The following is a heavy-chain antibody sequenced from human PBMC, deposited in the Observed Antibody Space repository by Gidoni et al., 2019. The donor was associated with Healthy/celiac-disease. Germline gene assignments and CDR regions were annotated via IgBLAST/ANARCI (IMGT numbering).Heavy chain of an antibody. CDR2: IYYSGST. V-gene: IGHV4-39*01. D-gene: IGHD3-9*01. Sequence: QLQLQESGPGLVKPSETLSLTCTVSGGSISSSSYYWGWIRQPPGKGLEWIGSIYYSGSTYYNPSLKSRVTISVDTSKNQFSLKLSSVTAADTAVYYCAVGGRRNFDWFFFWLWGQGTMVTVSS. J-gene: IGHJ3*01. CDR3: AVGGRRNFDWFFFWL. CDR1: GGSISSSSYY.